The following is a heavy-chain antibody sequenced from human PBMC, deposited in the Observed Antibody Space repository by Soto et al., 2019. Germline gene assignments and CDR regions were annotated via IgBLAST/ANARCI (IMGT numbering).Heavy chain of an antibody. CDR1: GFTFSSYW. D-gene: IGHD2-2*01. CDR2: IKQDGSEK. J-gene: IGHJ6*03. Sequence: GGSLRLSCAASGFTFSSYWMSWVRQAPGKGLEWVANIKQDGSEKYYVDSVKGRFTISRDNAKNSLYLQMNSLRAEDTAVYYCARDRYCSSTSCYSRYYYYYMDVWGKGTTVTVSS. CDR3: ARDRYCSSTSCYSRYYYYYMDV. V-gene: IGHV3-7*01.